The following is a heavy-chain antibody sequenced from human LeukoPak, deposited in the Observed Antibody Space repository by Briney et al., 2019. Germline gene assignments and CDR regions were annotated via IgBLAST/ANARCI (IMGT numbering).Heavy chain of an antibody. D-gene: IGHD1-26*01. CDR2: ISGSGGST. V-gene: IGHV3-23*01. J-gene: IGHJ4*02. CDR3: AKVPRVFGIVGATTFDY. Sequence: LPGGSLRLSCAASGFTFSSYAMSWVRQAPGKGLEWVSAISGSGGSTYYADSVKGRFTISRDNSKNTLYLQMNSLRAEDTAVYYCAKVPRVFGIVGATTFDYWGQGTLVTVSS. CDR1: GFTFSSYA.